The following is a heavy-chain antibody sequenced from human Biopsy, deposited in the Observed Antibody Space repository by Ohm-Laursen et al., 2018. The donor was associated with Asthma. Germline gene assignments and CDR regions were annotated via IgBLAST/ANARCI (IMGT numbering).Heavy chain of an antibody. D-gene: IGHD3-16*02. V-gene: IGHV3-33*01. J-gene: IGHJ5*02. Sequence: SLRLSCTASGFTFSRHALHWVRQAPGKGLEWVAGIYYDGSRKYYTESVKGRFTISRDNSKNRLYLEIASLRAEDTAVYYCAREKVIESRGFQNWFDPWGQGTLVHVSS. CDR3: AREKVIESRGFQNWFDP. CDR2: IYYDGSRK. CDR1: GFTFSRHA.